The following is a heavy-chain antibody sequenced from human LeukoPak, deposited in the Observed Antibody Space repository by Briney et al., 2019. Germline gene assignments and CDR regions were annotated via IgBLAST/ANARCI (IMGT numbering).Heavy chain of an antibody. Sequence: SETLSLTCTVSGYSISSGYYWGWIRQPPGKGLEWIGSIYHSGSTYYNPSLKSRVTISVDTSKNQFSLKLSSVTAADTAVYYCASSAYGDYVVFDYWGQGTLVTVSS. J-gene: IGHJ4*02. D-gene: IGHD4-17*01. CDR3: ASSAYGDYVVFDY. V-gene: IGHV4-38-2*02. CDR2: IYHSGST. CDR1: GYSISSGYY.